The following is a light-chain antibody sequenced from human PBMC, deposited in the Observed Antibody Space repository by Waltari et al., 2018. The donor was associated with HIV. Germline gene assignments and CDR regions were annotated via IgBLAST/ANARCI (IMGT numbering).Light chain of an antibody. CDR2: EVS. CDR3: SSYTSSTTLV. J-gene: IGLJ2*01. CDR1: HRDVGGCNY. Sequence: QSALTQPASVSGSPGQPITRPCTRPHRDVGGCNYVAWYQQHPGNAPKLMIYEVSNRPSGVSNLFSGSKSGNTASLTISGLQAEDEADYYCSSYTSSTTLVFGGGTKLTVL. V-gene: IGLV2-14*01.